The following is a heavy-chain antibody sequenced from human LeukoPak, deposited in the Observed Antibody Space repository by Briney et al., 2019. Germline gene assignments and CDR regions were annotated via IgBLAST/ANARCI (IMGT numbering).Heavy chain of an antibody. J-gene: IGHJ5*02. Sequence: SETLSLTCTVSGYSISSGHYWGWIRQPPGKGLEWIGSMYHSGSTYYNPPLKSLVTISEDTSKNQFSLKLRSVTAADTAVYYCARGPRFGELLWHWFDPWGQGTLVTVSS. V-gene: IGHV4-38-2*02. CDR1: GYSISSGHY. D-gene: IGHD3-10*01. CDR3: ARGPRFGELLWHWFDP. CDR2: MYHSGST.